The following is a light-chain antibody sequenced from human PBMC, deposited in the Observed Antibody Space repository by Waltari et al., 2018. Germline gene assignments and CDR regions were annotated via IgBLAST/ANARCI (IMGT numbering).Light chain of an antibody. CDR1: STDVGNYNY. J-gene: IGLJ1*01. Sequence: QSALTQPASVSGSPGQSITISCTGTSTDVGNYNYVPWYQQHPGKAPKLIIYDVSNRPSGVSNHFSGSKSGNTASLIISGLQTEDEADYYCISFTNNNSPYPFVFGTGTKVTV. CDR2: DVS. CDR3: ISFTNNNSPYPFV. V-gene: IGLV2-14*03.